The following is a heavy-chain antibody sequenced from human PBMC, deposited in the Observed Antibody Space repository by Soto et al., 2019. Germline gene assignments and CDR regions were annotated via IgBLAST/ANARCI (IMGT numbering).Heavy chain of an antibody. D-gene: IGHD3-3*01. Sequence: ASVKVSCKASGYTFTSYGISWVRQAPGQGLEWMGWNSAYNGNTNYAQKLQGRVTMTTDTSTSTAYMELRSLRSDDTAVYYCARTEYYDFWSGYYTYPGHFDYWGQGTLVTVSS. CDR2: NSAYNGNT. V-gene: IGHV1-18*04. J-gene: IGHJ4*02. CDR1: GYTFTSYG. CDR3: ARTEYYDFWSGYYTYPGHFDY.